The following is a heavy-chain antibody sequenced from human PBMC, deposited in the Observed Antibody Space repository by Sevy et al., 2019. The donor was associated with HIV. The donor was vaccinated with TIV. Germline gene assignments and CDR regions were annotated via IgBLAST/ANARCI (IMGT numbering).Heavy chain of an antibody. CDR3: AKDFCSGVSCYSAFVY. V-gene: IGHV1-3*01. D-gene: IGHD2-15*01. CDR2: VNAGNGDT. CDR1: GYSFTSYI. Sequence: ASVKVSCKASGYSFTSYIMHWVRQAPGQKLEWIGWVNAGNGDTKYSQKFQGRVTITRDTSASTAYMELNSLRSEDTAVYYCAKDFCSGVSCYSAFVYWGQGTLVTVSS. J-gene: IGHJ4*02.